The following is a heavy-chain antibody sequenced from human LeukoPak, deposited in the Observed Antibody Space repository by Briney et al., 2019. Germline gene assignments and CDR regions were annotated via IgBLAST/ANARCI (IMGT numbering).Heavy chain of an antibody. CDR3: ATSNDAKIAPFDH. J-gene: IGHJ4*02. CDR2: INTKGET. Sequence: SETLSLTCTVSGVSMSASQGSWVRQSPEKGLEWIGCINTKGETSYNPSLKSRVTTSVDTSKSQFSLRLTSVTAADTAVYYCATSNDAKIAPFDHWGQGAPVTVSS. CDR1: GVSMSASQ. D-gene: IGHD2-21*01. V-gene: IGHV4-4*09.